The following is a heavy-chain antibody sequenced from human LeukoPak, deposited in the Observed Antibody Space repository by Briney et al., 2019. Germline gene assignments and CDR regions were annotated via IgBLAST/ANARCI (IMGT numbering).Heavy chain of an antibody. J-gene: IGHJ3*02. V-gene: IGHV1-69*01. CDR2: IIPIFGTA. CDR1: GGTFSSYA. D-gene: IGHD2-2*01. Sequence: SSVKVSCKASGGTFSSYAISWVRQAPGQGLEWMGGIIPIFGTANYAQKFQGRVTITADESTSTAYMELSSLRSEDTAVYYCARDVGHCSSTSCCEDAFDIWGQGTMVTVSS. CDR3: ARDVGHCSSTSCCEDAFDI.